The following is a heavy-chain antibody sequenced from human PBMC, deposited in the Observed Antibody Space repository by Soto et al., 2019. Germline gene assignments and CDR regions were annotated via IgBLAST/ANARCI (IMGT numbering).Heavy chain of an antibody. V-gene: IGHV4-59*01. D-gene: IGHD5-12*01. CDR1: GGSISSYY. J-gene: IGHJ4*02. Sequence: SETLSLTCTVSGGSISSYYWSWIRQPPGKGLEWIGYIYYSGSTNYNPSLKSRVTISVDTSKNPFSLKLSSVTAADTAVYYCAREKGGRGGYDYDYYFDYWGQGTLVTVSS. CDR2: IYYSGST. CDR3: AREKGGRGGYDYDYYFDY.